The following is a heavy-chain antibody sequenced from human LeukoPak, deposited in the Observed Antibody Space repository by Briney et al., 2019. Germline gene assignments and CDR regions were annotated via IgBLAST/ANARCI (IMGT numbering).Heavy chain of an antibody. CDR2: ISAYNGNT. CDR1: GYTFTSYG. CDR3: ASSYGPTIYYFDY. V-gene: IGHV1-18*01. Sequence: GASVKVSCKASGYTFTSYGIRWVRQAPGQGLEWLGWISAYNGNTNYAQKLQGRVTMTTDASTSTAYMELRSLRSDDTAVYYCASSYGPTIYYFDYWGQGTLVTVSS. D-gene: IGHD4-17*01. J-gene: IGHJ4*02.